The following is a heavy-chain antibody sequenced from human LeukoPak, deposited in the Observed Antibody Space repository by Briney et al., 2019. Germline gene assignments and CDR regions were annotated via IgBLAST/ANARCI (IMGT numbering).Heavy chain of an antibody. V-gene: IGHV4-39*01. D-gene: IGHD3-10*01. CDR3: ARQGRRATYYYYGMDV. Sequence: SETLSLTCTVSGGSISSSSHYWGWLRQPPGKGLAWIVYIYYSGSNYYNPSLESRVTISVDMSKNQFSLKLSSVTAADTAVYYCARQGRRATYYYYGMDVWGQGTTVTVSS. CDR2: IYYSGSN. CDR1: GGSISSSSHY. J-gene: IGHJ6*02.